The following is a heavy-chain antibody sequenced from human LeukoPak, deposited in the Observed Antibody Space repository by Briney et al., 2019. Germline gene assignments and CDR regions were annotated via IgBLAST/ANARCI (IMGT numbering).Heavy chain of an antibody. CDR3: ARDWNTVYSRWRYYYMDV. D-gene: IGHD4-11*01. CDR2: IKQDGSEK. J-gene: IGHJ6*03. CDR1: GFTFSSYW. Sequence: PGGSLRLSCAASGFTFSSYWMSWVRQAPGKGLEWVANIKQDGSEKYYVDSVKGRFTISRDNSGNTLYLQMNSLRAEDTAVYYCARDWNTVYSRWRYYYMDVWGKGTTVTVSS. V-gene: IGHV3-7*01.